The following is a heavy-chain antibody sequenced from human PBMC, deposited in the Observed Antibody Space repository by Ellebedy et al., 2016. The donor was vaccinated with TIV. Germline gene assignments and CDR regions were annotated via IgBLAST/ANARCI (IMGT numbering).Heavy chain of an antibody. Sequence: GESLKISXAASGFTFSSYAMSWVRQAPGKGLEWVSAISGSGGSTYYADSVKGRFTISRDNSKNTLYLQMNSLRAEDTAVYYCARGRHSSSWYSITNYYYYYMDVWGKGTTVTVSS. V-gene: IGHV3-23*01. CDR1: GFTFSSYA. CDR2: ISGSGGST. D-gene: IGHD6-13*01. J-gene: IGHJ6*03. CDR3: ARGRHSSSWYSITNYYYYYMDV.